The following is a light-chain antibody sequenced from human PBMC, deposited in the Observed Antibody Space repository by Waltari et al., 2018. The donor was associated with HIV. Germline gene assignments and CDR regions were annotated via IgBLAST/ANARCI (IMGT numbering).Light chain of an antibody. Sequence: QAVLTQPSSLSAPPGTSASLTCTLRSCINVASYRIYWYLQRSGTPPHYPLTYKSDSDVQRGSGVPSRFSASKDASDNAGILLISGIQSEEEADYYCMIWHSNAYVFGSGTKVTV. CDR3: MIWHSNAYV. V-gene: IGLV5-45*02. CDR1: SCINVASYR. J-gene: IGLJ1*01. CDR2: YKSDSDV.